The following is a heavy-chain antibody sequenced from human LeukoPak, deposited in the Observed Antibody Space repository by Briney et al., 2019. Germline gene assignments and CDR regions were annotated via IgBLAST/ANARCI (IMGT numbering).Heavy chain of an antibody. CDR2: NT. V-gene: IGHV1-46*01. CDR3: ARGSDYGDLDH. Sequence: ASVKVPCKASGYTFSGYYMHWVRQAPGHGLEWMGVNTNYAQKFQGRVTMTRDTSTRTVYMEMSSLRSEDTALYYCARGSDYGDLDHWGQGTLVTVSS. J-gene: IGHJ4*02. CDR1: GYTFSGYY. D-gene: IGHD4-17*01.